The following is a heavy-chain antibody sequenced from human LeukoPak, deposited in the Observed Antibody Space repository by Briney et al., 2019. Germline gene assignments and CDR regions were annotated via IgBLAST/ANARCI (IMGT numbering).Heavy chain of an antibody. J-gene: IGHJ4*02. Sequence: TSETLSLTCTVSGGSISSYYWSWIRQPPGKGLEWIGYIYYSGSTNYNPSLKSRVTISVDTSKNQFSLKLSSVTAADTAVYYCARGVQVGATPYFDYWGQGTLVTVSS. V-gene: IGHV4-59*01. CDR1: GGSISSYY. CDR2: IYYSGST. D-gene: IGHD1-26*01. CDR3: ARGVQVGATPYFDY.